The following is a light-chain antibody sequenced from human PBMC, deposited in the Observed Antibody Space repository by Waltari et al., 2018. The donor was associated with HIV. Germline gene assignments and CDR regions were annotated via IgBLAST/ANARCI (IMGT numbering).Light chain of an antibody. CDR2: GAS. Sequence: VIWMTQSPALLSASTGDKVNITCRLSQAIDNYLAWYQQRPGKAPNLLIYGASTLQSGVPSRISGSGSGTDFTLTISCLQPEDFAVYYCQQYYAFPRTFGHGTKVEVK. V-gene: IGKV1D-8*01. J-gene: IGKJ1*01. CDR3: QQYYAFPRT. CDR1: QAIDNY.